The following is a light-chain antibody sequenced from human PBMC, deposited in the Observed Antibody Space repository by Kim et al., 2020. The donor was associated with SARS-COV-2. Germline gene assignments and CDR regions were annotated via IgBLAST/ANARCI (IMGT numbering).Light chain of an antibody. Sequence: NFMLTQPHSVSESPGKTVAISCTRSSGSIASSYVQWYQQRPGSSPTTVIYENNQRPSGVPDRFSGSIDSSSNSASLTISGLKTDDEADYYCQSYDASNRVFGVGTKVTVL. CDR2: ENN. CDR3: QSYDASNRV. J-gene: IGLJ3*02. CDR1: SGSIASSY. V-gene: IGLV6-57*01.